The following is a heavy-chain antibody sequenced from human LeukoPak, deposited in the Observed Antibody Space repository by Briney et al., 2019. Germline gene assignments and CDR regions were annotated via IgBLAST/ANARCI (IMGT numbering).Heavy chain of an antibody. CDR3: AQRKGPMGGTHDYFDP. D-gene: IGHD1-26*01. CDR1: GGSISGYY. J-gene: IGHJ5*02. V-gene: IGHV4-4*09. Sequence: SDTLSLTCTVSGGSISGYYWTWIRQPPGQGLECIAYIHSNGYTNYNPSLRSRVTISVDPSKNQFSLTVTPVTAADTAIYYCAQRKGPMGGTHDYFDPRGQGALVNVSS. CDR2: IHSNGYT.